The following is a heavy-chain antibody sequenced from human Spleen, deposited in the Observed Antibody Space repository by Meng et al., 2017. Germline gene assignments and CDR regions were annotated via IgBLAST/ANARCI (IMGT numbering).Heavy chain of an antibody. CDR1: GGSFSGYY. CDR2: INHSGST. CDR3: ARGFQYLLDY. V-gene: IGHV4-34*01. Sequence: GSLRLSCAVYGGSFSGYYWSWIRQPPGKGLEWIGEINHSGSTNYNPSLKSRVTISVDTSKNQFSLKLSSVTAADTAVYYCARGFQYLLDYWGQGTLVTVSS. D-gene: IGHD1-26*01. J-gene: IGHJ4*02.